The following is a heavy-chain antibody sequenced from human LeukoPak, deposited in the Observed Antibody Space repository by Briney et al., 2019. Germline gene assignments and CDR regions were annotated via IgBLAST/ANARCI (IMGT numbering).Heavy chain of an antibody. CDR2: IYYSGST. CDR3: ARHRNFFDY. J-gene: IGHJ4*02. Sequence: ASETLSLTCTVSGASISSYYWSWIRQPPGKGLEWIGHIYYSGSTDYNPSLKSRVSISVDTSRNRFSLKLSSVTAADTAVYYCARHRNFFDYWGQGILVTASS. CDR1: GASISSYY. V-gene: IGHV4-59*01. D-gene: IGHD2/OR15-2a*01.